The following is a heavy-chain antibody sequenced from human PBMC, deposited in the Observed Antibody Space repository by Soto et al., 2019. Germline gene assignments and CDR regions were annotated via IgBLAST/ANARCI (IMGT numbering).Heavy chain of an antibody. J-gene: IGHJ3*02. CDR1: GFTFSSDA. CDR3: AKPHPTYYYDSSGYHFDAFDI. V-gene: IGHV3-23*01. D-gene: IGHD3-22*01. CDR2: ISGSGGST. Sequence: PGGSLRLSCAASGFTFSSDAMSWVRQAPGKGLEWVSAISGSGGSTYYADSVKGRFTISRDNSKNTLYLQMNSLRAEDTAVYYCAKPHPTYYYDSSGYHFDAFDIWGQGTVVTVSS.